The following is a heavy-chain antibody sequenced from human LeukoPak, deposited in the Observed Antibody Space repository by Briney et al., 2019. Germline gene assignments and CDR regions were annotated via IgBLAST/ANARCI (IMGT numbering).Heavy chain of an antibody. D-gene: IGHD3-3*01. J-gene: IGHJ4*02. Sequence: ASVKVSCKASGYTFTGYYMHWVRQASGQGLEWMGWINPNSGGTNYAQKFQGRVTMTRDTSISTAYMELSRLRSDDTAVYYCARGLRFLEWLLSYWGQGTLVTVSS. CDR2: INPNSGGT. CDR1: GYTFTGYY. CDR3: ARGLRFLEWLLSY. V-gene: IGHV1-2*02.